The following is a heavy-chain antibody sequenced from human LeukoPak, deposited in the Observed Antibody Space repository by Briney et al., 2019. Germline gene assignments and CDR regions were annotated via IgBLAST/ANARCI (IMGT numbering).Heavy chain of an antibody. V-gene: IGHV3-23*01. D-gene: IGHD5-24*01. Sequence: GGSLRLSCAASGFTFSSYGMHWVRQAPGKGLEWVSGISGSGGSTYYADSVKGRFTISRDNSKNTLYLQMNSLRGEDTAVYYCAKDPKRGETATPFGMDVWGQGTTVTVSS. CDR3: AKDPKRGETATPFGMDV. CDR1: GFTFSSYG. CDR2: ISGSGGST. J-gene: IGHJ6*02.